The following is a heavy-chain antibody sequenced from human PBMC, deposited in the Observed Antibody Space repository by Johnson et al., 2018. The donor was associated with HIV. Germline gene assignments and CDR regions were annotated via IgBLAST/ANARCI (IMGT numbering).Heavy chain of an antibody. V-gene: IGHV3-30*04. CDR1: GLSFNSYV. J-gene: IGHJ3*02. CDR2: ISYDGTKI. Sequence: VQLVESGGGVVQPRRSLRLSCVASGLSFNSYVMHWVRQAPGKGLQWVAVISYDGTKIHYPDSVKGRFTISRDNSKNTFYLQMNSLTAEDTAVYFCARGGPLTMVQDALDTWGQGTMVIVSA. D-gene: IGHD3-10*01. CDR3: ARGGPLTMVQDALDT.